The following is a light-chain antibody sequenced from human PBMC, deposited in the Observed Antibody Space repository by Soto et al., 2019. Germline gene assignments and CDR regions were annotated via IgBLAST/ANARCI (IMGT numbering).Light chain of an antibody. CDR3: ISYTSSSTWV. Sequence: QSALTQPASVSGSPGQSITISCTGTSSDGGGYNYVSWYQQHPGKAPKLMIYEVSNRPSGVSDRFSGSRSGNTASLTISGLQAEDESDYYCISYTSSSTWVFGGGTQLTVL. CDR2: EVS. CDR1: SSDGGGYNY. V-gene: IGLV2-14*01. J-gene: IGLJ7*01.